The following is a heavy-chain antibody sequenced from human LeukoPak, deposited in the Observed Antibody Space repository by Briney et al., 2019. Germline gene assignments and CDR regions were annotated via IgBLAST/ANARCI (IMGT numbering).Heavy chain of an antibody. D-gene: IGHD2-15*01. CDR3: ARTIRYCSGGSCFPGGYFDY. J-gene: IGHJ4*02. Sequence: PGGSLRLSCAASGFTFSSYAMSWVRQAPGKGLEWVSAISSGGNTYYADSVKGRFTISRDNSKNTLYLQMNSLRAEDTAVYYCARTIRYCSGGSCFPGGYFDYWGQGTLVTVSS. V-gene: IGHV3-23*01. CDR1: GFTFSSYA. CDR2: ISSGGNT.